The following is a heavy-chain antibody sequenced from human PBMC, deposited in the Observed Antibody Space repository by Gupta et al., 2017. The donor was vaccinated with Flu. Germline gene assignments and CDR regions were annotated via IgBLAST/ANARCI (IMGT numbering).Heavy chain of an antibody. CDR3: TRVGGYCSGGSCYGRYYYGMDV. J-gene: IGHJ6*02. D-gene: IGHD2-15*01. CDR2: IRSKAYGGTT. Sequence: GFIRSKAYGGTTEYAASVKGRFTISRDDSKSIAYLQMNSLKTEDTAVYYCTRVGGYCSGGSCYGRYYYGMDVWGQGTTVTVSS. V-gene: IGHV3-49*02.